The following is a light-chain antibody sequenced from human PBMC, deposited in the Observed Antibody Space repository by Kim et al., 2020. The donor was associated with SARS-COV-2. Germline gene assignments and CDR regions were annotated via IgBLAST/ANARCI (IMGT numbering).Light chain of an antibody. Sequence: EIVMTQSPATLSVSPGERATLSCRASQSVSSNLAWYQQKPGQALRLIMYGASTRATGIPARFSGSGSGTEFTLTISSLQSEDFAVYYCQQYHNWPVTFGQGTKVDIK. CDR1: QSVSSN. CDR3: QQYHNWPVT. V-gene: IGKV3-15*01. CDR2: GAS. J-gene: IGKJ1*01.